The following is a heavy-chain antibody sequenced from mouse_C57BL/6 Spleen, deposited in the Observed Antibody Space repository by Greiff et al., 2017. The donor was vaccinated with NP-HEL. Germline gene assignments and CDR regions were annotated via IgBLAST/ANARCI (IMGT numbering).Heavy chain of an antibody. Sequence: VKLMESGPGLVAPSQSLSITCTVSGFSLTSYAISWVRQPPGKGLEWLGVIWTGGGTNYNSALKSRLSISKDNSKSQVFLKMNSLQTDDTARYYCARNFGNWDVQAMDYWGQGTSVTVSS. CDR3: ARNFGNWDVQAMDY. J-gene: IGHJ4*01. CDR2: IWTGGGT. D-gene: IGHD4-1*01. CDR1: GFSLTSYA. V-gene: IGHV2-9-1*01.